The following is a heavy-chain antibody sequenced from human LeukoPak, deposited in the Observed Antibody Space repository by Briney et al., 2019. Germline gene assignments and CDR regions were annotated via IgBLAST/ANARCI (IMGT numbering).Heavy chain of an antibody. V-gene: IGHV5-51*01. CDR2: IYPGDSDT. CDR1: GYSFTSYW. CDR3: ASTTYYYDSSGYWGAFDI. Sequence: GESLKISCKGSGYSFTSYWIGWVRQMPGKGLEWMGIIYPGDSDTRYSPSFQGQVTISADKSISTAYLQWSSLKASGTAVYYCASTTYYYDSSGYWGAFDIWGQGTMVTVSS. J-gene: IGHJ3*02. D-gene: IGHD3-22*01.